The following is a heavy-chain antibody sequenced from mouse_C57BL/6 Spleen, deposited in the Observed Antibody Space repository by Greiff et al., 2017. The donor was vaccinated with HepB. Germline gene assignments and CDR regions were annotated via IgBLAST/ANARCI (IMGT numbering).Heavy chain of an antibody. CDR3: ARRSYYGSSNWYFDV. D-gene: IGHD1-1*01. CDR2: INPNYGTT. Sequence: LEESGPELVKPGASVKISCKASGYSFTDYNMNWVKQSNGKSLEWIGVINPNYGTTSYNQKFKGKATLTVDQSSSTAYMQLNSLTSEDSAVYYCARRSYYGSSNWYFDVWGTGTTVTVSS. J-gene: IGHJ1*03. CDR1: GYSFTDYN. V-gene: IGHV1-39*01.